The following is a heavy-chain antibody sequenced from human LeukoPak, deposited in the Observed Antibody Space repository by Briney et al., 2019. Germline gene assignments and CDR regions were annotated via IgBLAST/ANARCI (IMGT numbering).Heavy chain of an antibody. V-gene: IGHV5-51*01. CDR2: IYPGDSDT. Sequence: GESLQISCKGSGYSFTGYWIGWVRQMPGKGLEWMGIIYPGDSDTRYSPSFQGQVTISADKSISTAYLQWSSLKASDTAVYYCARRGYDILPGPEYWGQGTLVTASS. CDR1: GYSFTGYW. D-gene: IGHD3-9*01. CDR3: ARRGYDILPGPEY. J-gene: IGHJ4*02.